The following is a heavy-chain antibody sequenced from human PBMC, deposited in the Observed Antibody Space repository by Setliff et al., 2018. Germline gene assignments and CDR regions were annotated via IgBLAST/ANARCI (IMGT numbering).Heavy chain of an antibody. Sequence: PGGSLRLSCAASGFTFSGSAMYWVRQASGKGLEWVGRIRSKADSYPTAYAASVKGRFTISRDDSKNTAYLQMNSLKTEDTAVYYCAKASSSWYRGIYYYYYYMDVWGKGTTVTVSS. CDR1: GFTFSGSA. J-gene: IGHJ6*03. CDR3: AKASSSWYRGIYYYYYYMDV. CDR2: IRSKADSYPT. V-gene: IGHV3-73*01. D-gene: IGHD6-13*01.